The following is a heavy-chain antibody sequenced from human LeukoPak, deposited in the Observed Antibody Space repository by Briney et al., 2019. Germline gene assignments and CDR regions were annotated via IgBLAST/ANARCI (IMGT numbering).Heavy chain of an antibody. J-gene: IGHJ3*01. CDR3: CMSGDRVPLQDDVFDV. D-gene: IGHD1-26*01. CDR2: IYPGDSGP. Sequence: GESLKISCKVSGYSFTSYCIGWVRQMPGKGLEWMGIIYPGDSGPTYSPSFQGQVTISVDKSINTAYLQWSSLQASDTATYYCCMSGDRVPLQDDVFDVWGQGTMVTVST. CDR1: GYSFTSYC. V-gene: IGHV5-51*01.